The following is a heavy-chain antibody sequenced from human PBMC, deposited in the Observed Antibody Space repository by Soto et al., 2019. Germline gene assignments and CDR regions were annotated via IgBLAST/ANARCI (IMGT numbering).Heavy chain of an antibody. CDR2: IEYSGST. V-gene: IGHV4-30-4*01. J-gene: IGHJ6*02. CDR3: AGTITCVRGGQAHYHYYGMDV. CDR1: GGSISSGDYY. Sequence: QVQLQESGPGLVKPSQTLSLTCTFSGGSISSGDYYWSWFRQPPGKRREGIGYIEYSGSTYYIPSLNSRVSLSVDTSKKQFSLKLSSVPGADTAVYYCAGTITCVRGGQAHYHYYGMDVWGQGTMVTVSS. D-gene: IGHD3-10*02.